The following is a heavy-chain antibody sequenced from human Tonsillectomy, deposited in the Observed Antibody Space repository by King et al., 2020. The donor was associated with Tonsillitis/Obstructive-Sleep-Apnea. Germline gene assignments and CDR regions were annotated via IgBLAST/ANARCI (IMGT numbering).Heavy chain of an antibody. J-gene: IGHJ4*02. D-gene: IGHD3-10*01. CDR2: IYYSGST. V-gene: IGHV4-59*08. CDR3: ARLPMVRGLIGY. CDR1: GGSISNYY. Sequence: VQLQESGPGLVKPSETLSLTCTVSGGSISNYYWSWIRQPPGKGLEWIGYIYYSGSTNYNPSLRSRVTISVDTSKNQFFLRLSSVTAADPAVYYCARLPMVRGLIGYWGQGTLVTVSS.